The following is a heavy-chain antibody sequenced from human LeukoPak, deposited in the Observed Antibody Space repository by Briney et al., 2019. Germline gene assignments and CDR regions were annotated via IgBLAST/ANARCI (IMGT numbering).Heavy chain of an antibody. CDR2: MNPNSGNT. CDR1: GYTFTSYD. D-gene: IGHD3-3*01. V-gene: IGHV1-8*03. J-gene: IGHJ6*03. CDR3: ARGKPGYDFWSGYYYYYMDV. Sequence: GASVKVSCKASGYTFTSYDINWVRQATGQGLEWMGWMNPNSGNTGYAQKFQGRVTITRNTSISTAYMELSSLRSEDTAAYYCARGKPGYDFWSGYYYYYMDVWGKGTTVTVSS.